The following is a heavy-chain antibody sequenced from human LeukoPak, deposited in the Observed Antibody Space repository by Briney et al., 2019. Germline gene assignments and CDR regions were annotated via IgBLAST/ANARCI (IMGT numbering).Heavy chain of an antibody. Sequence: GGSLRLSCAASGFTFSSYEMHWVRQAPGKGLEWVSYISSSGSTIYYADSVKGRFTISRDNAKNSLYLQMNSLRAEDTAVYYCAKDLDDILTGYFGVGDYWGQGTLVTVSS. J-gene: IGHJ4*02. CDR3: AKDLDDILTGYFGVGDY. CDR1: GFTFSSYE. CDR2: ISSSGSTI. D-gene: IGHD3-9*01. V-gene: IGHV3-48*03.